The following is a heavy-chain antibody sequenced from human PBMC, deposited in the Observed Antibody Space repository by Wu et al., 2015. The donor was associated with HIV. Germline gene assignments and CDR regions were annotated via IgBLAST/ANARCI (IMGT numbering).Heavy chain of an antibody. CDR2: INHSGST. D-gene: IGHD3-10*01. CDR1: GGSFNDYY. J-gene: IGHJ4*02. Sequence: VQLQQWGAGLLKPSETLSLTCAVYGGSFNDYYWSWIRQPPGKGLEWIGDINHSGSTKYKSSLKSRVSISVDTSKNQFSLKLNSVTAADTGVYYCARGFDSGTYSSRFGYWGQGNLVTVSS. V-gene: IGHV4-34*01. CDR3: ARGFDSGTYSSRFGY.